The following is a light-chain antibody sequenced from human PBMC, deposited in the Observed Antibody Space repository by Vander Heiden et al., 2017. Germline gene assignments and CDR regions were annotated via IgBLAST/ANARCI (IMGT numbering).Light chain of an antibody. CDR1: SSNIGRHY. V-gene: IGLV1-47*01. Sequence: SVVGKRVAPAGTRRKKETISCSGSSSNIGRHYVYWFQQLPRTAPKLIIYENNQWPSGVPARFSGSESGTSASLAISGLRSEDAADYYCATSADRLIYWVFGGGTKLTVL. CDR2: ENN. CDR3: ATSADRLIYWV. J-gene: IGLJ3*02.